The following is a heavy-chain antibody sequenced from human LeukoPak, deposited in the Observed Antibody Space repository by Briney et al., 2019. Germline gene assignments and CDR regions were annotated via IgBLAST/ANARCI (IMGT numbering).Heavy chain of an antibody. J-gene: IGHJ4*02. Sequence: KPSETLSLTCAVYGGSFSGYYWSWIRQPPGKGLEWIGEINHSGSTNYNPSLKSRVTISVDTSKNQFSLKLSSVTAADTAVYYCARGIGIPVDSSSWYTLYFDYWGQGTLVTVSS. CDR3: ARGIGIPVDSSSWYTLYFDY. D-gene: IGHD6-13*01. CDR1: GGSFSGYY. V-gene: IGHV4-34*01. CDR2: INHSGST.